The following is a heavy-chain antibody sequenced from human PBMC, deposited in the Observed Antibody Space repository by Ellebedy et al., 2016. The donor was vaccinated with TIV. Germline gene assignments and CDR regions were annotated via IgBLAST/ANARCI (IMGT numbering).Heavy chain of an antibody. J-gene: IGHJ2*01. CDR1: GFTFSTYW. V-gene: IGHV3-7*01. Sequence: GESLKISXAASGFTFSTYWMSWVRQAPGKGLEWVANIKQDGSEKHYVDSVKGRFTISRDNTKNSLYLQMNSLRAEDTAVYFCAGRHFDLWGRGTLVTVSS. CDR2: IKQDGSEK. CDR3: AGRHFDL.